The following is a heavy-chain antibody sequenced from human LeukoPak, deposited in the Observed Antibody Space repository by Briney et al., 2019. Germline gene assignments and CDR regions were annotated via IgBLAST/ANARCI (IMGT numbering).Heavy chain of an antibody. CDR2: IRSKAYGGTT. V-gene: IGHV3-49*04. CDR1: GFTFGDYA. D-gene: IGHD3-10*01. J-gene: IGHJ4*02. CDR3: TRDLGYYGSGSYYYY. Sequence: GGSLRLSCTASGFTFGDYAMSWVRQAPGKGLEWVGFIRSKAYGGTTEYAASVKGRFTISRDDSKSIAYLQMNSLKTEDTAVYYCTRDLGYYGSGSYYYYWGQGTLVTVSS.